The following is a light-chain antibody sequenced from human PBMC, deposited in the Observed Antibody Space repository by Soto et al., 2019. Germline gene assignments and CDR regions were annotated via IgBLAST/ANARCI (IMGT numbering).Light chain of an antibody. CDR3: QQRSNWPPSIT. CDR2: RAS. Sequence: EIVLTQSPGTLSLSPGERATLSCRASQSVSSNYLAWYQQKPGQAPKVLIYRASSRATGIPDRFSGSGSGTDFTLTIGSLEPEDFAVYYCQQRSNWPPSITFGQGTRLEIK. V-gene: IGKV3D-20*02. J-gene: IGKJ5*01. CDR1: QSVSSNY.